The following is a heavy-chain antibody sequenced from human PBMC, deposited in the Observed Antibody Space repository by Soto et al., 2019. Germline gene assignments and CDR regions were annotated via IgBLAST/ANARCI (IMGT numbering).Heavy chain of an antibody. Sequence: PGESLKISCKASGYSFTSYLISWVRQMPVKGLEWMGRIDPSDSYIDYSPSFQGHVTVAVDKSTTTAYLQWSSLKASDTAIYYCARLTQLQPSYGMDVWGQGTTVTVSS. CDR3: ARLTQLQPSYGMDV. CDR2: IDPSDSYI. D-gene: IGHD2-2*01. J-gene: IGHJ6*02. CDR1: GYSFTSYL. V-gene: IGHV5-10-1*01.